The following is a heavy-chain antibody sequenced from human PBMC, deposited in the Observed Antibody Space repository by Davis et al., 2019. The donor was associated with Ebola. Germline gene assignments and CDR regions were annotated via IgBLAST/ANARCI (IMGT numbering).Heavy chain of an antibody. CDR2: INHSGST. J-gene: IGHJ4*02. CDR3: ARGPSIAGFDY. V-gene: IGHV4-34*01. Sequence: SETLSLTCAVYGGSFSGYYWSWIRQPPGKGLEWIGEINHSGSTNYNPSLKSRVTISVDTSKNQFSLKLSSVTAADTAVYYCARGPSIAGFDYWGQGTLVTVPS. CDR1: GGSFSGYY. D-gene: IGHD2-21*01.